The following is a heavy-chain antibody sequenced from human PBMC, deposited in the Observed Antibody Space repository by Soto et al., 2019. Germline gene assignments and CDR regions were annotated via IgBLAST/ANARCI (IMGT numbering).Heavy chain of an antibody. D-gene: IGHD2-8*02. Sequence: QVQLVQSGAEVKKPGASVKVSCKASGYTFTSYYMHWVRQTPGQGLEWMGIINPSGGSTSYAQKFQGRVTMTRDTSTSTVYMELSSLRSEDTAVYYCAMSTGSGRNWFDPWGQGTLVTVSS. CDR2: INPSGGST. V-gene: IGHV1-46*03. J-gene: IGHJ5*02. CDR3: AMSTGSGRNWFDP. CDR1: GYTFTSYY.